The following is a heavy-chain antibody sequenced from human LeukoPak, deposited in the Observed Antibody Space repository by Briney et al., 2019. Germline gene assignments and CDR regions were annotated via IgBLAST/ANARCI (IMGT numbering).Heavy chain of an antibody. Sequence: GGSLRLSRVASGFTLSSYNMKWVRQAPGKRREWVSSISSSSSYIYSADSVKGRFTISRDNAKNSLYLQMNSLRAEDTAVYYCARDPVAVAGPHPFDYWGQGTLVTVSS. CDR2: ISSSSSYI. V-gene: IGHV3-21*01. CDR3: ARDPVAVAGPHPFDY. CDR1: GFTLSSYN. D-gene: IGHD6-19*01. J-gene: IGHJ4*02.